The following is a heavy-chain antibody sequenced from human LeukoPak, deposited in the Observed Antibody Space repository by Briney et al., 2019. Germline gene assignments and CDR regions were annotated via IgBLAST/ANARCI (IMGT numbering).Heavy chain of an antibody. D-gene: IGHD1-1*01. J-gene: IGHJ4*02. CDR2: IYTSGST. CDR1: GGSISSYY. Sequence: SETLSLTCTVSGGSISSYYWSWIRQPAGKGLEWIGRIYTSGSTYYNPSLKSRVTISVDRSKNQFSLKLSSVTAADTAVYYCARGVTLPSQQLFDYWGQGTLVTVSS. V-gene: IGHV4-4*07. CDR3: ARGVTLPSQQLFDY.